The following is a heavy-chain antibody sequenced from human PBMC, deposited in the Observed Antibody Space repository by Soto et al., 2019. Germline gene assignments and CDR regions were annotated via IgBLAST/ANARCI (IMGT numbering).Heavy chain of an antibody. CDR3: ARGFRKSCSSTSCYVDNWFDP. CDR1: GGSFSGYY. D-gene: IGHD2-2*01. V-gene: IGHV4-34*01. Sequence: SETLSLTCAVYGGSFSGYYWSWIRQPPGKGLEWIGEINHSGSTNYNPSLKSRVTISVDTSKNQFSLKLSSVTAADTAVYYCARGFRKSCSSTSCYVDNWFDPWGQGTLVTVSS. J-gene: IGHJ5*02. CDR2: INHSGST.